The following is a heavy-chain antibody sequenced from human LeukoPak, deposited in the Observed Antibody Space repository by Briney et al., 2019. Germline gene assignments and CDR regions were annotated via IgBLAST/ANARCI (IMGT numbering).Heavy chain of an antibody. D-gene: IGHD3-22*01. V-gene: IGHV3-23*01. Sequence: GGCLRLSCAVSGVTLSNYGMSWVRQAPGKGLEWVAGISGSGGSTNYADSVKGRFTISRDSPKNTLYLQMNSLRAEDTAVYFCAKRGVVIRVILVGFHKEANYFDSWGQGALVTVSS. CDR2: ISGSGGST. CDR1: GVTLSNYG. J-gene: IGHJ4*02. CDR3: AKRGVVIRVILVGFHKEANYFDS.